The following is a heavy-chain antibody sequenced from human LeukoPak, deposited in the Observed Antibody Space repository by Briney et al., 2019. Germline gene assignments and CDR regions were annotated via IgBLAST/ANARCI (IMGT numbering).Heavy chain of an antibody. CDR3: AREAVPGGRGDTFDI. V-gene: IGHV3-48*03. CDR2: ISGSGTNI. Sequence: GGSLRLSCAASGFTFSSFEMNWVRQAPGQGLEWVSYISGSGTNIYYADSVKGRFTISRDNAKNSLSLQMNSLRAEDTAIYYCAREAVPGGRGDTFDIWGQGTMVTVSS. D-gene: IGHD6-19*01. CDR1: GFTFSSFE. J-gene: IGHJ3*02.